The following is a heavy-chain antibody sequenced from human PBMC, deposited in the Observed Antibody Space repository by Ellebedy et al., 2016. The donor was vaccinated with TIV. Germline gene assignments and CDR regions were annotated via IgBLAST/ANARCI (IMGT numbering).Heavy chain of an antibody. CDR1: GYTFIDDY. CDR3: AREGMTTVTYYYGMDV. J-gene: IGHJ6*02. V-gene: IGHV1-2*02. CDR2: VNPRGGGT. D-gene: IGHD4-17*01. Sequence: AASVKVSCKASGYTFIDDYIHWMRQAPGQRLEWMGWVNPRGGGTWYAQKFQGRVTMTGDTAVSTAYMELSRLSPDDTAVYYCAREGMTTVTYYYGMDVWGQGTTVTVSS.